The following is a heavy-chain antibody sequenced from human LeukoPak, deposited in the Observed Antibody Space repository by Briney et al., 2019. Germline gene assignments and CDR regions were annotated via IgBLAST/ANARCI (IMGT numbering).Heavy chain of an antibody. Sequence: PSQTLSLTCTVSGGSISSGNYYWSWIRQPAGRGLEWIGRIYTSGSTNYNPSLKSRVTMSVDTSKNQFSLKLSSVTAADTAVYYCARYGITGTGFDYWGQGTLVTVSS. CDR3: ARYGITGTGFDY. J-gene: IGHJ4*02. D-gene: IGHD1-20*01. CDR1: GGSISSGNYY. CDR2: IYTSGST. V-gene: IGHV4-61*02.